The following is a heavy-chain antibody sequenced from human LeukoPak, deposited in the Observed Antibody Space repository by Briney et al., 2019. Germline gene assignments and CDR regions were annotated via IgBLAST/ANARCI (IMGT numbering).Heavy chain of an antibody. V-gene: IGHV1-46*01. CDR1: GYTFTNYS. Sequence: ASVKVSCKTSGYTFTNYSMHWVRQAPGQGLEWMGIFSPSGGVTRYAQKFQGRVTMARDTSTTTVYMELSSLRSEDTAVYFCTKVRLSNLYYYYGMDVWGQGTTVTVSS. CDR3: TKVRLSNLYYYYGMDV. J-gene: IGHJ6*02. D-gene: IGHD2-21*02. CDR2: FSPSGGVT.